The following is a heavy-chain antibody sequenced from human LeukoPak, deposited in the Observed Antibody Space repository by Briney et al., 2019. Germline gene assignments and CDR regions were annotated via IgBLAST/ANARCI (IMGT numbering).Heavy chain of an antibody. D-gene: IGHD3-16*01. CDR1: GGSISSYY. CDR2: IYYSGST. Sequence: SETLSLTCTVSGGSISSYYWSWIRQPPGKGLEWIGYIYYSGSTNYNSSLKSRVTISVDTSKNQFTLKLSSVTAADTAVYYCARGRYGWLPFDYWGQGTLVTVSS. V-gene: IGHV4-59*01. CDR3: ARGRYGWLPFDY. J-gene: IGHJ4*02.